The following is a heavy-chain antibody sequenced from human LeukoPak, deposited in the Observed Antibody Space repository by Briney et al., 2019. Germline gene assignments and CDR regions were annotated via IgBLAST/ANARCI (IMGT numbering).Heavy chain of an antibody. D-gene: IGHD5-18*01. Sequence: GGSLRLSCAASGFTFSDAWMSWVRQAAGKGLEWVGRIKSKPAGGTTEYTAPVKGRFSISRDDSKDTVYLQMNSLHTEDTAVYYCTAERGYSYYFWGQGTLVTVSS. V-gene: IGHV3-15*01. CDR2: IKSKPAGGTT. J-gene: IGHJ4*02. CDR1: GFTFSDAW. CDR3: TAERGYSYYF.